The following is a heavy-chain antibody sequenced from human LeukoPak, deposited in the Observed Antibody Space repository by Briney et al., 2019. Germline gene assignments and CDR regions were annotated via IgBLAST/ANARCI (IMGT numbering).Heavy chain of an antibody. V-gene: IGHV3-7*01. CDR3: ARGDYDFWSGYSRVDGGNYYFDY. J-gene: IGHJ4*02. CDR2: IKQDGSEK. Sequence: GGSLRLSCAASGFTFSSYWMSWVRQAPGKGLEWVANIKQDGSEKYYVDSVKGRFTISRDNAKNSLYLQMNSLRAEDTAVYYCARGDYDFWSGYSRVDGGNYYFDYWGQGTLVTVSS. CDR1: GFTFSSYW. D-gene: IGHD3-3*01.